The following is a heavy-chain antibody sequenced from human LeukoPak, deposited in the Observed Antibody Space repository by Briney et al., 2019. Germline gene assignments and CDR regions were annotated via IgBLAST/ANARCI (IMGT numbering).Heavy chain of an antibody. V-gene: IGHV3-74*03. CDR2: VNTDGSRT. CDR3: ARVGDHFHWNLDL. J-gene: IGHJ2*01. Sequence: HPGGSLKLSCAASGFIFSGYWMHWVRQAPGKGLQWLSRVNTDGSRTTYADSVKGRFTISRDTSKNTLSLQMNSLRAEDTAVYFCARVGDHFHWNLDLWGRGTLVSVSS. CDR1: GFIFSGYW. D-gene: IGHD3-3*02.